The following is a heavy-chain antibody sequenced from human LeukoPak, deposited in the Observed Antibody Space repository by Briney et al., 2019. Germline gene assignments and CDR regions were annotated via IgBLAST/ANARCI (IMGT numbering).Heavy chain of an antibody. CDR3: ARDAGVPYYYYMDV. D-gene: IGHD2-2*01. CDR2: IWYDGSNK. J-gene: IGHJ6*03. CDR1: GFTFSSYG. Sequence: GGSLRLSCAASGFTFSSYGMHGVRQAPGKGLEWVAVIWYDGSNKYYADSVKGRFTISRDNSKNTLYLQMNSLRAEDTAVYDCARDAGVPYYYYMDVWGKGTTVTVSS. V-gene: IGHV3-33*01.